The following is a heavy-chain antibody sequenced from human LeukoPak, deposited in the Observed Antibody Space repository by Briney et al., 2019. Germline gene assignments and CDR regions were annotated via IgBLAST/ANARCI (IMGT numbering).Heavy chain of an antibody. CDR3: ARGRPYYYGSGSYSPPFDY. J-gene: IGHJ4*02. CDR2: INHSGST. CDR1: GGSFSGYY. D-gene: IGHD3-10*01. Sequence: PSETLSLTCAVYGGSFSGYYWSWIRQPPGKGLEWIGEINHSGSTNYNPSLKSRVTISVDTSENQFSLKLSSVTAADTAVYYCARGRPYYYGSGSYSPPFDYWGQGTLVTVSS. V-gene: IGHV4-34*01.